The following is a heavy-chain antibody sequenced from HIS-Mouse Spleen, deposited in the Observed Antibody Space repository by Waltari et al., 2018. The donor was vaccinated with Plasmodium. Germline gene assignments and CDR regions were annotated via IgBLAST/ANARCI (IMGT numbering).Heavy chain of an antibody. CDR2: LYYSGST. V-gene: IGHV4-31*03. J-gene: IGHJ3*02. D-gene: IGHD4-17*01. Sequence: QVQLQESGPGLVKPSQTLSPTCTVSGGSISSGGYYWSWIRQHPGKGLEWIGYLYYSGSTYYNPSLKSRVTISVDTSKNQFSLKLSSVTAADTAVYYCARRTTVRKDDAFDIWGQGTMVTVSS. CDR1: GGSISSGGYY. CDR3: ARRTTVRKDDAFDI.